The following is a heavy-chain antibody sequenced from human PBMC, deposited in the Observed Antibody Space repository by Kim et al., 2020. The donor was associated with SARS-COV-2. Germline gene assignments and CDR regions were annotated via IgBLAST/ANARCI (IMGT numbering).Heavy chain of an antibody. CDR3: ARGFSGVFDP. CDR2: ISYDGNNN. D-gene: IGHD3-3*01. Sequence: GGSLRLSCAASGFTFSSFPMHWVRQAPGKGLEWVSFISYDGNNNNYADSVKGRFTISRDNSKNTLYLQMNSLQPTDTAVYYCARGFSGVFDPWGQGTLVIVSS. CDR1: GFTFSSFP. J-gene: IGHJ5*02. V-gene: IGHV3-30-3*01.